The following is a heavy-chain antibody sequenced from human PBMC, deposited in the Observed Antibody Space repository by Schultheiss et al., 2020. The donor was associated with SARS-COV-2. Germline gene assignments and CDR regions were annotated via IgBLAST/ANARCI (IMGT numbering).Heavy chain of an antibody. CDR1: GGSFSDDY. V-gene: IGHV4-34*01. CDR2: INHSGST. J-gene: IGHJ4*02. CDR3: ARGGRGVRVGTTGDY. D-gene: IGHD1-26*01. Sequence: SQTLSLTCAVYGGSFSDDYWTWIRQPPGKGLEWIGEINHSGSTNYNPSLKGRVTISVDKSKNQFSLKLSSVTAADTAVYYCARGGRGVRVGTTGDYWGQGTLVTVSS.